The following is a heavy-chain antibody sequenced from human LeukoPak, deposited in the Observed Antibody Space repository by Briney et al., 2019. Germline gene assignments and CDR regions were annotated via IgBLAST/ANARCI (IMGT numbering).Heavy chain of an antibody. CDR3: AKDQDKPGPYYFDY. CDR1: GFTFSSYG. Sequence: SGGSLRLSFAASGFTFSSYGMHWVRQAPGKGLEWVAFIRYDGSNKYYADSVKGRFTISRDNSKNTLYLQMNSLRAEDTAVYYCAKDQDKPGPYYFDYWGQGTLVTVSS. CDR2: IRYDGSNK. J-gene: IGHJ4*02. V-gene: IGHV3-30*02. D-gene: IGHD1-14*01.